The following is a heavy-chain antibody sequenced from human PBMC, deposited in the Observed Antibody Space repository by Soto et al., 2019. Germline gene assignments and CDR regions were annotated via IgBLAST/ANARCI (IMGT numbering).Heavy chain of an antibody. CDR3: ARDDYGGDRNYGMDV. CDR1: GDSISRYY. Sequence: QVQLQESGPGLVKPSETLSLTCTVSGDSISRYYWSWIRQPPGKGLEWIGYMSYNGNTNYNSSLKSRVTISVDTSKNQFSLKLSTVTAADTPVYYCARDDYGGDRNYGMDVWGQGTTVTVSS. CDR2: MSYNGNT. J-gene: IGHJ6*02. V-gene: IGHV4-59*01. D-gene: IGHD4-17*01.